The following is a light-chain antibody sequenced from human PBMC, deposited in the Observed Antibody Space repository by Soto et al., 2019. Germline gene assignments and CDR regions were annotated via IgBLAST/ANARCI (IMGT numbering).Light chain of an antibody. CDR1: SSDVGGYNY. V-gene: IGLV2-14*01. CDR3: SSYTSASTLLYL. Sequence: QSVLTQPASMSGSPGQSITISCTGTSSDVGGYNYVSWYQQHPGIAPKLLIYGVTNRPSGVSPRFSGSKSGNTASLTISGLQAEDEADYHCSSYTSASTLLYLFGTGTKLTVL. J-gene: IGLJ1*01. CDR2: GVT.